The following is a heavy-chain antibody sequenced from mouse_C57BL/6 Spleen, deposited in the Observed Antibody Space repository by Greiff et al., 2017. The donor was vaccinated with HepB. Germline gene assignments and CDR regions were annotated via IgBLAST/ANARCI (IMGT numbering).Heavy chain of an antibody. D-gene: IGHD2-3*01. CDR3: AREPYDGYDPAWCAY. CDR1: GYSITSGYY. V-gene: IGHV3-6*01. CDR2: ISYDGSN. Sequence: DVQLQESGPGLVKPSQSLSLTCSVTGYSITSGYYWNWIRQFPGNKLEWMGYISYDGSNNYNPSLKNRIYITRDTSKNQFFLKLNSVTTEDTATYYCAREPYDGYDPAWCAYWGQGTLVTVSA. J-gene: IGHJ3*01.